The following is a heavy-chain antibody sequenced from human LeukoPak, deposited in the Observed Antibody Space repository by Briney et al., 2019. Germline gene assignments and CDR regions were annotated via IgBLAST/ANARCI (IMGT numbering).Heavy chain of an antibody. CDR3: TRSAYYSFDY. D-gene: IGHD3-3*01. CDR2: IRNKANSYAT. CDR1: GFTFSGSS. Sequence: PGGSLRLSCAASGFTFSGSSMHWVRQASGKGLEWVGLIRNKANSYATAYAVSVQGRFTISRDDSKDTAYLHMNSLKTEDTAVYYCTRSAYYSFDYWGQGTLVTVSS. J-gene: IGHJ4*02. V-gene: IGHV3-73*01.